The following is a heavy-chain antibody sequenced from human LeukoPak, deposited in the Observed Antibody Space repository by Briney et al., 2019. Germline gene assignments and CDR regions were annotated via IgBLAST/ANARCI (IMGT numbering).Heavy chain of an antibody. CDR3: ARGGYRNFDP. Sequence: GGSLRLSCTASGFTFSHYWMSWVRQAPGKGLEWVANIRQDGSEKYYVDSVKGRFTISRDNAKNSLFLQMNSLRAEDTALYYCARGGYRNFDPWGQGTLVTVSS. D-gene: IGHD5-18*01. J-gene: IGHJ5*02. CDR2: IRQDGSEK. CDR1: GFTFSHYW. V-gene: IGHV3-7*05.